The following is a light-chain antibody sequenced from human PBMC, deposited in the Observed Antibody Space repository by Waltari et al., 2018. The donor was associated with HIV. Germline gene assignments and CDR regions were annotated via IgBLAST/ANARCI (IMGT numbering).Light chain of an antibody. CDR2: EDY. CDR1: SGSIASSY. Sequence: NFMLTQPHSVSESPGKTVTISCTRSSGSIASSYVQWYQKRPGSSPTTVIYEDYQRPSGAPVRFSGSIDSSSNAASLSISGRKTDDEADYYCQVWDSSTPYFFGTGTKVTVL. V-gene: IGLV6-57*01. J-gene: IGLJ1*01. CDR3: QVWDSSTPYF.